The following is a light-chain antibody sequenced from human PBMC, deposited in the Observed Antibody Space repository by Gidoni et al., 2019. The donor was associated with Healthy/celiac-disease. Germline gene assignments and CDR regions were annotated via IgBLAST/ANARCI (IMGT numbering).Light chain of an antibody. V-gene: IGKV3-20*01. CDR2: GAS. CDR3: QQLT. Sequence: EIVLTQSPGTLSLSPGERATLSCRASQSVSSSYLAWYQQKPGQAPRLLIYGASSRATGIPDRFSGSGSGTDFTLTISRLEPEYFAVYYCQQLTFGGGTKVEIK. CDR1: QSVSSSY. J-gene: IGKJ4*01.